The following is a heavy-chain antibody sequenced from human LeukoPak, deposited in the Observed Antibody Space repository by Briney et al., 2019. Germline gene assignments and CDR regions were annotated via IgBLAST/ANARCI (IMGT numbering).Heavy chain of an antibody. CDR2: IHTSGST. J-gene: IGHJ4*02. Sequence: SETLSLTCTVSGGSISSYYWSWIRQPAGKGLEWVGRIHTSGSTNYSPSLKSRVTMSVDTSKNQFSLKLSSVTAADTAVYYCARDRYYYDSSARYFDYWGQGTLVTVSS. V-gene: IGHV4-4*07. D-gene: IGHD3-22*01. CDR1: GGSISSYY. CDR3: ARDRYYYDSSARYFDY.